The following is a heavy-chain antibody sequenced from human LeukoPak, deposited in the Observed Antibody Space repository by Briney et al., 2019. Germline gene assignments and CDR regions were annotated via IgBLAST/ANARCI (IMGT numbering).Heavy chain of an antibody. J-gene: IGHJ4*02. CDR2: IYYSGST. D-gene: IGHD3-22*01. CDR3: ARGHYDSGGYNDY. Sequence: SETLSLTCTVSGGSISSYYWSWIRQPPGKGLEWIGYIYYSGSTNYNPSLKSRVTISVDTSKNQFSLKLSPVTAADTAVYYCARGHYDSGGYNDYWGQGTLVTVSS. V-gene: IGHV4-59*01. CDR1: GGSISSYY.